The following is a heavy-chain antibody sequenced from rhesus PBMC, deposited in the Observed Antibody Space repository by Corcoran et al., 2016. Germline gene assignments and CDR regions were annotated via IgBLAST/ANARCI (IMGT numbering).Heavy chain of an antibody. D-gene: IGHD3-9*01. CDR1: GGSISSSY. CDR2: LYGSGCST. CDR3: ARAYYEDDYGYYSYWYFDL. J-gene: IGHJ2*01. Sequence: QLQLQESGPGLVKPSETLSVTCAVSGGSISSSYWSWIRQAPGKGRGWMGYLYGSGCSTNYNPSLKSRVTLSVDNSKDQLSLKLSSVTAADTAVYYCARAYYEDDYGYYSYWYFDLWGPGTPITISS. V-gene: IGHV4-169*01.